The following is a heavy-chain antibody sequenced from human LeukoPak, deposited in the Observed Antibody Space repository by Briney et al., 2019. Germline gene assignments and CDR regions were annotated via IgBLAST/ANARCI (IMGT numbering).Heavy chain of an antibody. CDR2: IIPIFGTA. CDR3: ASVGSGSNWFDP. Sequence: SVKVSCKASGGTFSSYAISWVRQAPGQGLEWMGGIIPIFGTANYAQKFQGRVTITADKSTSTAYMELSSLRSEDTAVYYCASVGSGSNWFDPWGQGTLVTVSS. J-gene: IGHJ5*02. CDR1: GGTFSSYA. V-gene: IGHV1-69*06. D-gene: IGHD3-10*01.